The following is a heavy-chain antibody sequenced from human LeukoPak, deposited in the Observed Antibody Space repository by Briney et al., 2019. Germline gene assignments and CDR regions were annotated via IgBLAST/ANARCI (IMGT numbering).Heavy chain of an antibody. Sequence: GGSLRLSCAPSGFIFSSYAMTWVRQAPGKGLEWVSTISAGGSNIYYADSVKGRFTISRDNSKNTLFLQMNSLRAEDTAVYYCAKPPSGYYSVFDFWGQGTLVTVSS. J-gene: IGHJ4*02. CDR3: AKPPSGYYSVFDF. V-gene: IGHV3-23*01. D-gene: IGHD3-3*01. CDR2: ISAGGSNI. CDR1: GFIFSSYA.